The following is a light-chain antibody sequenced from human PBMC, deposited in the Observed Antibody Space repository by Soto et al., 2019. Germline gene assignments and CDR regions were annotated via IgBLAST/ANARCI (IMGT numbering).Light chain of an antibody. J-gene: IGKJ3*01. V-gene: IGKV4-1*01. CDR1: QSVLYSSNNKNY. CDR2: WAS. Sequence: DIVMTQSPDSLAVSLGERATINCKSSQSVLYSSNNKNYLAWYQQKPGQPPKLLIYWASTRESGVPDRFSGSGSGTDFTLTISSLQAEDVAVYCCHQYYSIPFTFGPGTKVDIK. CDR3: HQYYSIPFT.